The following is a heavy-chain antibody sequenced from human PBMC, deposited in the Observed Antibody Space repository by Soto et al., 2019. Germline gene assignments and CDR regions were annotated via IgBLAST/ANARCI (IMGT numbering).Heavy chain of an antibody. CDR1: GFTFSSYG. CDR3: AKAKPLRYSSGWYYFDY. D-gene: IGHD6-19*01. Sequence: PGGSLRLSCAASGFTFSSYGMHWVRQAPGKGLEWVAVISYDGSNKYYADSVKGRFTISRDNSKNTLYLQMNSLRAEDTAVYYCAKAKPLRYSSGWYYFDYWGQGTLVTVSS. V-gene: IGHV3-30*18. CDR2: ISYDGSNK. J-gene: IGHJ4*02.